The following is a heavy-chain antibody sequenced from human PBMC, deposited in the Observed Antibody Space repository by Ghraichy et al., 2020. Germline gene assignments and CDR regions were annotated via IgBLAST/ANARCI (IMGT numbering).Heavy chain of an antibody. J-gene: IGHJ6*02. D-gene: IGHD3-22*01. CDR1: GGSVSSSNW. Sequence: SETLSLTCAVSGGSVSSSNWWTWVRQPPGKGLEWIGEIYHRESTNYSPSLKSRVTMSMDKSKNQFSLKMTSVTAADTAVYYCARVGTANYYDSTGHYYGLDDWGQGTTVTVSS. V-gene: IGHV4-4*02. CDR2: IYHREST. CDR3: ARVGTANYYDSTGHYYGLDD.